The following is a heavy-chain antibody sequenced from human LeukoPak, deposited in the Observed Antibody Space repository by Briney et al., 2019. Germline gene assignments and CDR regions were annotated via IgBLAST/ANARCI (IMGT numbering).Heavy chain of an antibody. Sequence: QSGGSLRLSCAASGFTFSSYAMSWVRQAPGKGLEWVSAISGTGGSTYYADSVKGRFTVSRDNSKKTLYLQMNSLRAEDTAVYYCAKCAGLPRYYYYMDVWGKGTTVTVSS. V-gene: IGHV3-23*01. CDR1: GFTFSSYA. CDR2: ISGTGGST. CDR3: AKCAGLPRYYYYMDV. J-gene: IGHJ6*03.